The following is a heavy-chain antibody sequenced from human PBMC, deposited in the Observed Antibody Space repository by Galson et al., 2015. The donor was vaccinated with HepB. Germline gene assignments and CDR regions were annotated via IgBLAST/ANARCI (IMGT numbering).Heavy chain of an antibody. CDR3: ARRDNYYYFGMDV. D-gene: IGHD5-24*01. Sequence: ETLSLTCGVNDGSFSNYYWSWIRQPPEKELEWIGEINDSGNTNYNPSLKSRVIMSLDTSKNQFSLRLTSVTAADTAVYYCARRDNYYYFGMDVWGQGTTVIVSS. V-gene: IGHV4-34*01. J-gene: IGHJ6*02. CDR2: INDSGNT. CDR1: DGSFSNYY.